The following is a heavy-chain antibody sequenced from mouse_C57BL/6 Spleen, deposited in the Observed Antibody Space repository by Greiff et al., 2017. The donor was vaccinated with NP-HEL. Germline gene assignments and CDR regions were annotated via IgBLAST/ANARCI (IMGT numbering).Heavy chain of an antibody. CDR1: GFNIKDYY. D-gene: IGHD2-4*01. J-gene: IGHJ3*01. CDR3: TTGSGYDYDGFAY. CDR2: IDPEDGDT. Sequence: EVQLQQSGAELVRPGASVKLSCTASGFNIKDYYMHWVKQRPEQGLEWIGRIDPEDGDTEYAPKFKGKATMTADTSSNTDYLQRISLTSDDTDVYYCTTGSGYDYDGFAYWGQGTLVTVSA. V-gene: IGHV14-1*01.